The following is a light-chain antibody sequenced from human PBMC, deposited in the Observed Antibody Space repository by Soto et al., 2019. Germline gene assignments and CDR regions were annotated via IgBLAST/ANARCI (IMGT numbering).Light chain of an antibody. J-gene: IGLJ2*01. Sequence: QSVLTQPPSVSGAPGQRVTISCTGSSSNIGAGYDVHWYQQLPGTAPKLLIYGNNNRPSGVPDRFSGSKSGTSASLAITGLQAEDEADYSCQSYDSSLSGPVVFGGGTKLTVL. CDR3: QSYDSSLSGPVV. V-gene: IGLV1-40*01. CDR1: SSNIGAGYD. CDR2: GNN.